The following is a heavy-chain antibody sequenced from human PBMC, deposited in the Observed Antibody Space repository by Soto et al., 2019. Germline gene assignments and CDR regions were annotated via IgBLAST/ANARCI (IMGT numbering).Heavy chain of an antibody. CDR1: GGTFSSHA. D-gene: IGHD3-22*01. Sequence: SVKVSCKASGGTFSSHAISWVRQAPGQGLEWMGGIIPIFGKTNYAQKFQGRVTNTADKSTSTAYMELSSLRSDDTAVYYCAKGAYYDRSGPRSLDYFDYWGQGTLVTVSS. V-gene: IGHV1-69*06. CDR2: IIPIFGKT. CDR3: AKGAYYDRSGPRSLDYFDY. J-gene: IGHJ4*02.